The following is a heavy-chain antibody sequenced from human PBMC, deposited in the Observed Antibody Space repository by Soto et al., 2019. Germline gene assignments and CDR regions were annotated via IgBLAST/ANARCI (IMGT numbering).Heavy chain of an antibody. CDR1: GFTFSSYW. Sequence: EVQLVESGGGLVQPGGSLRLSCAASGFTFSSYWMHWVRQAPGKGLVWVSRINSDGSSTSYADSVKGRFTISRDNAKNTMYLQMNSLRAEDTAVYYCVRTSLVVAAAAREDYCCQGSLVTVSS. CDR3: VRTSLVVAAAAREDY. J-gene: IGHJ4*02. D-gene: IGHD2-15*01. CDR2: INSDGSST. V-gene: IGHV3-74*01.